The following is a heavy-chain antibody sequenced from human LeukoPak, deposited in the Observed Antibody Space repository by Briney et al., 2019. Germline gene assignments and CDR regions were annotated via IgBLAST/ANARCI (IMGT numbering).Heavy chain of an antibody. CDR1: GDSVASNSAA. CDR3: CHSLSGRTGAFDI. J-gene: IGHJ3*02. V-gene: IGHV6-1*01. D-gene: IGHD2-21*01. Sequence: SQTLSLTCAISGDSVASNSAAWNWIRQSPSRGLEWLGRTYYRSKWYNDYAVSVKSRITINPDTSKNQFSLQLDSVTPEDTAVYYCCHSLSGRTGAFDIWGRGTVVTVSS. CDR2: TYYRSKWYN.